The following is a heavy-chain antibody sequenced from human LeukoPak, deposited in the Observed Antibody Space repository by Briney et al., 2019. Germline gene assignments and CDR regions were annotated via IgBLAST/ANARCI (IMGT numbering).Heavy chain of an antibody. CDR1: GYIFTSYW. CDR3: ARQYGGDAGPLDY. J-gene: IGHJ4*02. V-gene: IGHV5-51*01. D-gene: IGHD2-21*01. CDR2: IYPGDSDT. Sequence: GESLQISCQGSGYIFTSYWIAWVRQLPGKGPEWMGIIYPGDSDTRYSPSFQGQVTISADKSISTAYLQWSSLKASDTAMYYCARQYGGDAGPLDYWGPGTLVTVSS.